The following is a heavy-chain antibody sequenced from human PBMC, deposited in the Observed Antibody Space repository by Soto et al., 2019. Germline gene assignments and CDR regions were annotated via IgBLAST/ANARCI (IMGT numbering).Heavy chain of an antibody. J-gene: IGHJ4*02. D-gene: IGHD6-13*01. Sequence: SETLSLTCTVSGGSISSSSYYWGWIRQPPGKGLEWIGSIYCSGSTYYYPSLKSRATISVDTSKNQFSLKLSSVTAADTVVYYCARRWWVQQLDYFDYWGQGTLVTVSS. V-gene: IGHV4-39*01. CDR3: ARRWWVQQLDYFDY. CDR1: GGSISSSSYY. CDR2: IYCSGST.